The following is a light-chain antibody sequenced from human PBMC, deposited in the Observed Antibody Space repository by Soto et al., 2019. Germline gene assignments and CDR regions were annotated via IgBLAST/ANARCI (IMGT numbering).Light chain of an antibody. Sequence: EIVMTQSPATPSVSPGERATLSCRASQSVSSNLAWYQQKPGQAPRLLIYGASTRATGIPARFSGSGSGTEFTLTISSLQSEDFAVYYCQQYKNWLWTCGQGSKV. V-gene: IGKV3-15*01. CDR1: QSVSSN. CDR3: QQYKNWLWT. J-gene: IGKJ1*01. CDR2: GAS.